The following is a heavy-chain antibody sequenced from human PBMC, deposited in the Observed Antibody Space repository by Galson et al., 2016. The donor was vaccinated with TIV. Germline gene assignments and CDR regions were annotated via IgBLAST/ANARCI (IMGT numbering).Heavy chain of an antibody. V-gene: IGHV3-74*01. D-gene: IGHD7-27*01. J-gene: IGHJ5*02. CDR2: MSGDGSDI. CDR3: ARDIHWGSSDH. CDR1: GFPFTSYW. Sequence: SLRLSCAASGFPFTSYWMHWFRQDPRKGLLWVSRMSGDGSDIGYADSVRGRFTISRDNAKNTLYRQMNSLQVDDTAIYYCARDIHWGSSDHWGQGTLVTVSS.